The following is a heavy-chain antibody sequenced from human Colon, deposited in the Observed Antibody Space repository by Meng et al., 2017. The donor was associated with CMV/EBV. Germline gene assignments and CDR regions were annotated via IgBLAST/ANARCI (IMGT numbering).Heavy chain of an antibody. CDR3: ARNDFWSGYYPALSDY. CDR1: GFSFSFFW. J-gene: IGHJ4*02. V-gene: IGHV3-7*01. Sequence: GESLKIFCAASGFSFSFFWLSWVRQAPGKGLEWVANINQDGSKRFYVDPVKGRFTISRDNAKNSLYLQMSSLRAEDTAVYYCARNDFWSGYYPALSDYWGQGTLVTVSS. D-gene: IGHD3-3*01. CDR2: INQDGSKR.